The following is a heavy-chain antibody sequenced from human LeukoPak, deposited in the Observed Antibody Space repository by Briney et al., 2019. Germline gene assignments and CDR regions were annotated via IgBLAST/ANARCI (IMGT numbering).Heavy chain of an antibody. CDR2: ISGDGGST. CDR3: AKDGDYGGNGQTFDY. V-gene: IGHV3-43*02. D-gene: IGHD4-23*01. CDR1: GFAFDDYA. Sequence: GGSLRLSCAASGFAFDDYAMHWVRQAPGKGLEWVSLISGDGGSTYYADSVKGRFTISRDNSKNSLYLQMNSLRTEDTALYYCAKDGDYGGNGQTFDYWGQGTLVTVSS. J-gene: IGHJ4*02.